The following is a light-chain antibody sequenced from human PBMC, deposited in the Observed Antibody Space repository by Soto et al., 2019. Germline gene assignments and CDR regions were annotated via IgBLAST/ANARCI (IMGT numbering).Light chain of an antibody. CDR3: QQYNNWPPYT. Sequence: EIVMTQSPATLSVSPGERATLSCTASQSVSNNLAWYQQKPGQAPRLLIYGASTRATGIPARFSGSGFGTEFTLTISSLQSEDVAVYYCQQYNNWPPYTFGQGTKLEIK. CDR2: GAS. J-gene: IGKJ2*01. CDR1: QSVSNN. V-gene: IGKV3-15*01.